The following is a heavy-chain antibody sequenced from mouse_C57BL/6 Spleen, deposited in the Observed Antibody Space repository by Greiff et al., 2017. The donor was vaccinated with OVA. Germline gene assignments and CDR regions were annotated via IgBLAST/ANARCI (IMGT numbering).Heavy chain of an antibody. D-gene: IGHD2-3*01. V-gene: IGHV5-4*01. J-gene: IGHJ3*01. CDR1: GFTFSSYA. Sequence: EVKLMESGGGLVKPGGSLKLSCAASGFTFSSYAMSWVRQTPEKRLEWVATISDGGSYTYYPDNVKGRFTISRDNAKNNLYLQMSHLKSEDTAMYYCARDNYDGYYFAYWGQGTLVTVSA. CDR2: ISDGGSYT. CDR3: ARDNYDGYYFAY.